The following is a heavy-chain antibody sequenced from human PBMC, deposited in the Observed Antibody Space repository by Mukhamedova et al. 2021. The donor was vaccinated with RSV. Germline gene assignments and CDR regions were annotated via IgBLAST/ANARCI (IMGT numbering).Heavy chain of an antibody. J-gene: IGHJ5*02. V-gene: IGHV3-21*06. Sequence: LTISRDNAKNSLYLQMNSLRAEDTAVYYCSRYNFGVLPRTFDPWGQGTLVTVSS. CDR3: SRYNFGVLPRTFDP. D-gene: IGHD3-3*01.